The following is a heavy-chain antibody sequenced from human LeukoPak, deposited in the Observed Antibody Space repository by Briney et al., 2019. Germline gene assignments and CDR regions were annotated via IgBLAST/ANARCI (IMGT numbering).Heavy chain of an antibody. Sequence: SETLSLTCTVSGGSISSGDYYWSWIRQPPGKGLEWIGYIYYSGSTYYNPSLKSRVTISVDTSKNQFSLKLSSVTAADTAVYYCARDLLNEGNHLDYWGQGTLVTVSS. CDR2: IYYSGST. V-gene: IGHV4-30-4*01. D-gene: IGHD4-23*01. CDR1: GGSISSGDYY. CDR3: ARDLLNEGNHLDY. J-gene: IGHJ4*02.